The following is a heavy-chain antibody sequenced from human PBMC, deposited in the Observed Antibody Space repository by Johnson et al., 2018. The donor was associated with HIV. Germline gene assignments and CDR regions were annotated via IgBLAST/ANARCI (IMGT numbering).Heavy chain of an antibody. CDR2: ISSNGGST. CDR3: AKEAGWKCTVDCHRNGGDTFHF. Sequence: VQLVESGGGVVQPGGSLRLSCAASGFTFSSYAMHWVRQAPGKGLEYVSAISSNGGSTYYANSVKGRFTISRDNSRNTLYLQMNSLTAEDRAVYHCAKEAGWKCTVDCHRNGGDTFHFWGQGTMVTVSS. J-gene: IGHJ3*01. D-gene: IGHD2-8*02. CDR1: GFTFSSYA. V-gene: IGHV3-64*01.